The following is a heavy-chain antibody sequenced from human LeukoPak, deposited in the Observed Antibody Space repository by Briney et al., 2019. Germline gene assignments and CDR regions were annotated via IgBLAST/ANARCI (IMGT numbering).Heavy chain of an antibody. Sequence: PGTSLRLSCAASGFIFSDYPMHWVRQAPGKGLEWVAVISYDGSNKYYADSVKGRFTISRDNSKNTLYLQMNSLRAEDTAVYYCASMVTSYFDYWGQGTLVTVSS. CDR3: ASMVTSYFDY. D-gene: IGHD5-18*01. CDR2: ISYDGSNK. V-gene: IGHV3-30*04. CDR1: GFIFSDYP. J-gene: IGHJ4*02.